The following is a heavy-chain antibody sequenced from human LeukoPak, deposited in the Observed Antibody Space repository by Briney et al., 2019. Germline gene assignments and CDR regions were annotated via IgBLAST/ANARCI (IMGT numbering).Heavy chain of an antibody. CDR2: ISYDGSNK. V-gene: IGHV3-30*04. Sequence: VRXAPGKGLXXXAVISYDGSNKYYADSVKGRFTISRDNSKNTLYLQMNSLRAEDTAVYYCARGRYFDWLQPRGMDVWGQGTTVTVSS. D-gene: IGHD3-9*01. J-gene: IGHJ6*02. CDR3: ARGRYFDWLQPRGMDV.